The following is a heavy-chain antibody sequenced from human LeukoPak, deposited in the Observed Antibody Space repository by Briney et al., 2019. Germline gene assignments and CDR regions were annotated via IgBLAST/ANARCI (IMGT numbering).Heavy chain of an antibody. CDR3: AREGDFASFDY. J-gene: IGHJ4*02. CDR2: INNDGSYI. V-gene: IGHV3-21*01. CDR1: GFIFSSSA. D-gene: IGHD3-3*01. Sequence: GGSLRLSCAASGFIFSSSAMNWVRQAPGKGLEWVSSINNDGSYIYYAGPVKGRFTISRDNAKNSLYLRLNSLRVEDTAVYYCAREGDFASFDYWGQGTLVTVSS.